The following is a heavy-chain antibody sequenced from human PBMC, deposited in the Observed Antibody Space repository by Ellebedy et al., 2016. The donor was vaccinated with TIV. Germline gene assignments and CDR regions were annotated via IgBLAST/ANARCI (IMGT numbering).Heavy chain of an antibody. CDR1: GGSISSYY. D-gene: IGHD4-17*01. J-gene: IGHJ5*02. Sequence: MPSETLSLTCTVSGGSISSYYWSWIRQPPGKGLERIGYIYYSGSTNYNPSLKSRVTISVDTSKNQFSVKLSSVTAADTAVYYCARPLFLGDYPNWFDPWGQGTLVTVSS. CDR3: ARPLFLGDYPNWFDP. CDR2: IYYSGST. V-gene: IGHV4-59*08.